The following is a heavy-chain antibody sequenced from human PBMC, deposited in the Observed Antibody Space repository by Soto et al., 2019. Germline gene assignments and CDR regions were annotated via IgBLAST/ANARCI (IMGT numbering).Heavy chain of an antibody. CDR3: ARAPGLGVYHIDY. D-gene: IGHD3-3*01. Sequence: TLSLTCTVSGASVTGFYWSWIRQPPGKGLEWIGYVFHSGSSNYNPSLKSRVTISVDTSKSQISLRLTSVTAADTAVYYCARAPGLGVYHIDYWREGTLVTVSS. CDR1: GASVTGFY. J-gene: IGHJ4*02. CDR2: VFHSGSS. V-gene: IGHV4-59*02.